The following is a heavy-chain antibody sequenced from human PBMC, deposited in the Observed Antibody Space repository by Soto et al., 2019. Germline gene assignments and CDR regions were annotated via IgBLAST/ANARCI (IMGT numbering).Heavy chain of an antibody. CDR2: ISWNSGSI. CDR1: GFTFDDYA. V-gene: IGHV3-9*01. CDR3: AKARYSNYVGSNWFDP. J-gene: IGHJ5*02. Sequence: PGGSLRLSCAASGFTFDDYAMHWVRQAPGKGLEWVSGISWNSGSIGYADSVKGRFTISRDNAKKSLYLQMNSLRAEDTALYYCAKARYSNYVGSNWFDPWGQGTLVTVSS. D-gene: IGHD4-4*01.